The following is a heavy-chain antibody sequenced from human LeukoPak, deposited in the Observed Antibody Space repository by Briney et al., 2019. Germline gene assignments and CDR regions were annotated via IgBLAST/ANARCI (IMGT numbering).Heavy chain of an antibody. CDR3: ARETFDI. V-gene: IGHV1-18*01. Sequence: ASVKVSCKASGDTFTSYGISWVRQAPGQGLEWMGWISAYNGNTNYAQKLQGRVTISTDTSTSTAYMELRGLRSEDTAVYYCARETFDIWGQGTMVTVSS. J-gene: IGHJ3*02. CDR2: ISAYNGNT. CDR1: GDTFTSYG.